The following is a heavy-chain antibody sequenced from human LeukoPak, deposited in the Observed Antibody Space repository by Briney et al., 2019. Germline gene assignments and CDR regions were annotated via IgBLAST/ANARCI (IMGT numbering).Heavy chain of an antibody. CDR2: IKQDGSQE. CDR3: ARDMEWLFTFDS. Sequence: PGGSLRLSCEASGFTFSTHWMSWVRQAPGKGLEWVAKIKQDGSQEHYMDSVKGRFTISRDNSKNSIYLQMNSLRVDDTALYYCARDMEWLFTFDSWGQGTLVTVSS. D-gene: IGHD3-3*01. V-gene: IGHV3-7*01. CDR1: GFTFSTHW. J-gene: IGHJ4*02.